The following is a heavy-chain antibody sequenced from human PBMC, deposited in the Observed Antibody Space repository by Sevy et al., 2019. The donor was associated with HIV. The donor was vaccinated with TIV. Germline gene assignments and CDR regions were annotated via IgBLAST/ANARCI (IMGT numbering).Heavy chain of an antibody. Sequence: SETLSLTCTVSGVPISGGAYYWGWIRQPPGKGLEWIGSISYTGGTYYNPSLKSRVTISVDTSKNQFSLKLTSVTAADTAVYYCARRGDNNWFDPWGQGTLVTVSS. D-gene: IGHD2-15*01. CDR3: ARRGDNNWFDP. V-gene: IGHV4-39*01. CDR2: ISYTGGT. J-gene: IGHJ5*02. CDR1: GVPISGGAYY.